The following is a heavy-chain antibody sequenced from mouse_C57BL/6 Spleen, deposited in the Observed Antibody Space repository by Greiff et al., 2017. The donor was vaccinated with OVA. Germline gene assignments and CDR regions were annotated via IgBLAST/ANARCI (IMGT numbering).Heavy chain of an antibody. CDR1: GFTFSDYG. V-gene: IGHV5-17*01. CDR2: ISRGSSTI. Sequence: EVQVVESGGGLVKPGGSLKLSCAASGFTFSDYGMHWVRQAPEKGLEWVAYISRGSSTIYYADTVKGRFTISRDNAKNTLFLHMTSLRSEDTAMYYCARGRYWYFDVWGTGTTVTVSS. CDR3: ARGRYWYFDV. J-gene: IGHJ1*03.